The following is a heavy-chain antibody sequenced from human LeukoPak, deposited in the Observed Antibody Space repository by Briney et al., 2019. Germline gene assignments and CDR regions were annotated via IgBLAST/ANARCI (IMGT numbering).Heavy chain of an antibody. V-gene: IGHV4-30-2*01. CDR1: GGSISSGGYS. D-gene: IGHD3-9*01. J-gene: IGHJ6*02. Sequence: SQTLSLTCAVSGGSISSGGYSWSWIRQPPGKGLEWIGYIYHSGSTYYNPSLKSRVTISVDRSKNQFSLKLSSVTAADTAVYYCASAPGYYDILTGYYKTQYYHGMDVWGQGTTVTVSS. CDR2: IYHSGST. CDR3: ASAPGYYDILTGYYKTQYYHGMDV.